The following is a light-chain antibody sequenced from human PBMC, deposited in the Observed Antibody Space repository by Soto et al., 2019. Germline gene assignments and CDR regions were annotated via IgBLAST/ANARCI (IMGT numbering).Light chain of an antibody. CDR2: DAS. J-gene: IGKJ4*01. CDR3: QQYNNWPLT. Sequence: EIVMTQSPATLSVSPGERATLSCRASQSVSNSLAWYQQKSGEAPRLLIYDASIRATGIPVRFSGSGSGAEFTLTISSLQSEDFAVYYCQQYNNWPLTFGGGTEVEIK. CDR1: QSVSNS. V-gene: IGKV3-15*01.